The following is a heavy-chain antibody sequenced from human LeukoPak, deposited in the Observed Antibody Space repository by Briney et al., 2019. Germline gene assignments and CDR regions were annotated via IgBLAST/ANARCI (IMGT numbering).Heavy chain of an antibody. Sequence: PGGSLRLSCAASGFTLSRYWMHWVRQAPGKGLVWVSRINSGGSSTTYADSVKGRFTISRDDAKNTLYLQMNSLRADDTAVYYCARAIDSSGFYYGITWGQGTLVTVSS. CDR2: INSGGSST. J-gene: IGHJ4*02. D-gene: IGHD3-22*01. CDR1: GFTLSRYW. V-gene: IGHV3-74*01. CDR3: ARAIDSSGFYYGIT.